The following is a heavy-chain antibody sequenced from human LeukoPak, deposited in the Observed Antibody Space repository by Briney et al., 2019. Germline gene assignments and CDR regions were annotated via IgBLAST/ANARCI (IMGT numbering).Heavy chain of an antibody. CDR3: AGSTSIRTIPTFDY. J-gene: IGHJ4*02. D-gene: IGHD1-26*01. CDR2: VYSSGST. Sequence: SETLSLTCTVSVGSISSYYWSCIPHPPGKGLEWIGYVYSSGSTNYNLSLKSRVTISLETSKNQLSLKLSSVTAADTAVYCCAGSTSIRTIPTFDYWGQGTLVAVSS. CDR1: VGSISSYY. V-gene: IGHV4-59*03.